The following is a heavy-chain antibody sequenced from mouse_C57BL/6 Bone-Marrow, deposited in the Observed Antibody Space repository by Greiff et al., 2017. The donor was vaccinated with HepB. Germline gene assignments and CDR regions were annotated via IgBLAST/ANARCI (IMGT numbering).Heavy chain of an antibody. V-gene: IGHV1-63*01. CDR2: IYPGGGYT. Sequence: QVHVKQSGAELVRPGTSVKMSCKASGYTFTNYWIGWAKQRPGHGLEWIGDIYPGGGYTNYNEKFKGKATLTADKSSSTAYMQFSSLTSEDSAIYYCARSYDYDYYAMDYWGQGTSVTVSS. J-gene: IGHJ4*01. CDR3: ARSYDYDYYAMDY. D-gene: IGHD2-4*01. CDR1: GYTFTNYW.